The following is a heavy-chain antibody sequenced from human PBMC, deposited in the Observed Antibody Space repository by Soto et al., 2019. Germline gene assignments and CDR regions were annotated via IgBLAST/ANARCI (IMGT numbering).Heavy chain of an antibody. CDR2: IDPSDSYT. J-gene: IGHJ5*02. Sequence: PGESLKISCKGSGYSFTSYWISWVRQIPGRGLEWMGRIDPSDSYTNYSPSFQGHVTISADKSISTAYLQWSSLRASDTAMYYCATRRGGGRALRFDPWGQGTLVTVSS. D-gene: IGHD2-15*01. V-gene: IGHV5-10-1*01. CDR3: ATRRGGGRALRFDP. CDR1: GYSFTSYW.